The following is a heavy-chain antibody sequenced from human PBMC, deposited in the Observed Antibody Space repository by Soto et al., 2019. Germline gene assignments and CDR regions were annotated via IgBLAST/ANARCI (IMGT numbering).Heavy chain of an antibody. J-gene: IGHJ4*02. Sequence: QLQLQEAGPGLVKPSETLSLTCTVSGGSISSSSYYWGWIRQPPGKRLEWIGGMYYSGSTYFNPSLKGRVTISVDTSKIPFSPKRSSVTSAATAVYYSARWHGSEVFDYWGQGTLVTVSS. D-gene: IGHD3-10*01. CDR3: ARWHGSEVFDY. CDR2: MYYSGST. V-gene: IGHV4-39*01. CDR1: GGSISSSSYY.